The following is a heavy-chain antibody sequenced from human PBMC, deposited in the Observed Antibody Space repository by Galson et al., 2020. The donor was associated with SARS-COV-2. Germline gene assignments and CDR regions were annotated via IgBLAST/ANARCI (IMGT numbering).Heavy chain of an antibody. CDR2: ISSSSSTI. J-gene: IGHJ6*03. V-gene: IGHV3-48*02. CDR3: ARDAVDSSGYYYVYYYYYYMDV. CDR1: GFTFSSYS. D-gene: IGHD3-22*01. Sequence: GGSLRLSCAASGFTFSSYSMNWVRQAPGKGLEWVSYISSSSSTIYYADSVKGRFTISRDNAKNSLYLQMNSLRDEDTAVYYCARDAVDSSGYYYVYYYYYYMDVWGKGTTVTVSS.